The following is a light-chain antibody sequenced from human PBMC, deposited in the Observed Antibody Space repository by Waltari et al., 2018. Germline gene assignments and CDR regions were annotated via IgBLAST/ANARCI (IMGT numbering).Light chain of an antibody. CDR3: QHYVRLPVT. Sequence: ELVFPHSPGTLPLSPGETATLPCWASQSVGRSLAWYQQKRGQAPRLLIYGASTRATGIPDRFSGSGSGTDFSLTISRLEPEDFAVYYCQHYVRLPVTFGQGTKVEI. CDR2: GAS. CDR1: QSVGRS. V-gene: IGKV3-20*01. J-gene: IGKJ1*01.